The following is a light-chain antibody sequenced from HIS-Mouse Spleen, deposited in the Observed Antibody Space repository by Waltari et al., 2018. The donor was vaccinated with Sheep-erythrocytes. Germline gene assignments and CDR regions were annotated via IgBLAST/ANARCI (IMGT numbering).Light chain of an antibody. CDR2: KDS. J-gene: IGLJ1*01. CDR1: AFPKKY. CDR3: QSADSSGTYV. V-gene: IGLV3-25*03. Sequence: SYELTQPPSVSVSPGQTARITCAGAAFPKKYAYWYQQKPGQAPVLVIYKDSERPSGIPERFSGSSSGTTVTLTISGVQAEDEADYYCQSADSSGTYVFGTGTKVTVL.